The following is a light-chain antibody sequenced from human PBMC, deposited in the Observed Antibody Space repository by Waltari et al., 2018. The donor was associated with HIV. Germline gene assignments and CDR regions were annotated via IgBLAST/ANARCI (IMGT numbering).Light chain of an antibody. CDR1: RSNVGSDHL. CDR2: EVT. Sequence: QSALTQPASVSGSPGQSITLSCTGTRSNVGSDHLVSWYQQHPGEAPKPIIYEVTKLPSGVSNRFSGSKSGNTASLTISGLQAEDEADYYCCSCPRSGIRYVFGTGTKVTVL. V-gene: IGLV2-23*02. J-gene: IGLJ1*01. CDR3: CSCPRSGIRYV.